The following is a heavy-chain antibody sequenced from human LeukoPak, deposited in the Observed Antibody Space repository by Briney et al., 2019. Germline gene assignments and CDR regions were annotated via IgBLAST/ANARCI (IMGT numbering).Heavy chain of an antibody. CDR1: GFTFSGYA. D-gene: IGHD3-9*01. CDR3: TKGDYDILTALDY. Sequence: GGSLRLSCAASGFTFSGYAMSWVRQAPGKGLEWVSGISGSGSSTYYADSVKGRFTISRDNSKNTPYLQMNTLRPEDTAVYYCTKGDYDILTALDYWGQGTLVTVSS. V-gene: IGHV3-23*01. J-gene: IGHJ4*02. CDR2: ISGSGSST.